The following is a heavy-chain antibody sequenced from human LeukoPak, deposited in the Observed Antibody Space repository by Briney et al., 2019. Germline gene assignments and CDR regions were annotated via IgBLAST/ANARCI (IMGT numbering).Heavy chain of an antibody. V-gene: IGHV1-69*06. D-gene: IGHD4-17*01. J-gene: IGHJ4*02. Sequence: GASVKVSCKASGGTFSSYAISWVRQAPGQGLEWMGGIIPIFGTASYAQKFQGRVTITADKSTSTAYMELSSLRSEDTAVYYCATRRAYGDYSFDYWGQGTLVTVSS. CDR1: GGTFSSYA. CDR2: IIPIFGTA. CDR3: ATRRAYGDYSFDY.